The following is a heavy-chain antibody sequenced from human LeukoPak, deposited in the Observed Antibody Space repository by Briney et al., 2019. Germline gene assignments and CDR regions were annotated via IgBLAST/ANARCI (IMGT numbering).Heavy chain of an antibody. J-gene: IGHJ5*02. CDR2: INPNSGGT. Sequence: ASVEVSCKASGYTFTGYYMHWVRQAPGQGLEWMGWINPNSGGTNYAQKFQGRVTMTRDTSISTAYMELSRLRSDDTAVYYCARGYYDSSGYYYSPGGFDPWGQGTLVTVSS. CDR3: ARGYYDSSGYYYSPGGFDP. CDR1: GYTFTGYY. D-gene: IGHD3-22*01. V-gene: IGHV1-2*02.